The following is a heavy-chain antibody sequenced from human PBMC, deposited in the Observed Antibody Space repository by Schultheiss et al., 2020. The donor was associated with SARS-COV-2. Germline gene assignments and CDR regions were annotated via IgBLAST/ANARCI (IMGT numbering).Heavy chain of an antibody. Sequence: SETLSLTCTVSGGSISGYYWSWIRQPPGKGLEWIGEINHSGSTNYNPSLKSRVTISVDTSKNQFSLKLSSVTAADTAVYYCARDRGDWNDGDWFDPWGQGTLVTVAS. CDR3: ARDRGDWNDGDWFDP. V-gene: IGHV4-34*01. J-gene: IGHJ5*02. CDR2: INHSGST. CDR1: GGSISGYY. D-gene: IGHD1-1*01.